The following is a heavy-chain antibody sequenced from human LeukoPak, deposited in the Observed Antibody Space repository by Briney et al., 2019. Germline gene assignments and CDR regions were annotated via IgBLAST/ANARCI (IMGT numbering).Heavy chain of an antibody. CDR2: TSSSDAGT. D-gene: IGHD3-10*01. CDR3: ARKYWFGESYYFDY. Sequence: PGGSLRLSCAASGFTLSTYAMSWVRQTPGKGLEWVAATSSSDAGTYHADSVKGRFTISRDNSKNTLYLQMNSLRAEDTAVYYCARKYWFGESYYFDYWGQGTLVTVSS. V-gene: IGHV3-23*01. CDR1: GFTLSTYA. J-gene: IGHJ4*02.